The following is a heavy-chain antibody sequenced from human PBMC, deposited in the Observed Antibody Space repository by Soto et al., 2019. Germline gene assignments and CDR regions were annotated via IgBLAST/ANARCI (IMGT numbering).Heavy chain of an antibody. V-gene: IGHV4-38-2*02. J-gene: IGHJ4*02. CDR3: ARERGQWLAHFDY. Sequence: SETLSLTCAVSGYSISSGYYCGWIRQPPGKGLEWIGSIYHSGSTYYNPSLKSRVTISVDTSKNQFSLKLSSVTAADTAVYYCARERGQWLAHFDYWGQGTLVTVSS. CDR1: GYSISSGYY. CDR2: IYHSGST. D-gene: IGHD6-19*01.